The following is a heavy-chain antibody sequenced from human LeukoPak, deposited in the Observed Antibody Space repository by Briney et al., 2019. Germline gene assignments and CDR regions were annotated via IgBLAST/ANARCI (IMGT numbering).Heavy chain of an antibody. CDR2: IYYSGSS. V-gene: IGHV4-59*01. CDR3: ARGSRLAAAATRYYFDY. D-gene: IGHD6-13*01. J-gene: IGHJ4*02. Sequence: SETLSLTCAVYGGSFSSYYWSWIRQPPGKGLEWIGYIYYSGSSNSNPSLKSRVTISIDTSKNQFSLKLRSVTAADTAVYYCARGSRLAAAATRYYFDYWGQGTLVTVSS. CDR1: GGSFSSYY.